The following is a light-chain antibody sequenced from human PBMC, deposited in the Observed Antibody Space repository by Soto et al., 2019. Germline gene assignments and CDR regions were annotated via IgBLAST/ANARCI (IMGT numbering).Light chain of an antibody. V-gene: IGKV1-9*01. J-gene: IGKJ1*01. CDR3: QQLNNYPRT. CDR2: AAS. Sequence: DIQRTQAPSTLSASVGDRVTITCRASQGISSYLAWYQQKPGKAPKPLIYAASTLQSGVPSRFSGSGSGTEFTLTISNLQPEDFATYYCQQLNNYPRTFGQGTKVDIK. CDR1: QGISSY.